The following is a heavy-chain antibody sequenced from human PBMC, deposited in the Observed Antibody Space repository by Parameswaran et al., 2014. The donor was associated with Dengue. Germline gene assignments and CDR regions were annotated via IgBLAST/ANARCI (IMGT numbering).Heavy chain of an antibody. D-gene: IGHD1-26*01. Sequence: WIRQPPGKGLEWIGSIYYSGSTYYSPSLKSRVTISVDTSRNQFSLRLSAVTAADTAVYYCARRRWELRTYNDYWGQGILVTVSS. V-gene: IGHV4-39*01. CDR3: ARRRWELRTYNDY. CDR2: IYYSGST. J-gene: IGHJ4*02.